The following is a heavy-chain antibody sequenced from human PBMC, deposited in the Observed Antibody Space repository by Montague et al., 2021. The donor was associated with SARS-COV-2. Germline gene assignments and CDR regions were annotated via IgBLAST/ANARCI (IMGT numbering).Heavy chain of an antibody. D-gene: IGHD3-9*01. CDR1: GFSLSTSGMC. CDR2: IDWDDDK. Sequence: PALVKPAQTLILTCTFSGFSLSTSGMCVSWIRQPPGKALEWLALIDWDDDKYYSTSLKTRLTISKDTSKNQVVLTMTNMDPVDTATYYCARMMYDILTGYYIGFDYWGQGTLVTVSS. V-gene: IGHV2-70*01. CDR3: ARMMYDILTGYYIGFDY. J-gene: IGHJ4*02.